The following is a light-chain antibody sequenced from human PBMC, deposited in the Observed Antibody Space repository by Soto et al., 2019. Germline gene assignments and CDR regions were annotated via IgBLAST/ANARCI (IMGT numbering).Light chain of an antibody. Sequence: ALTQPPSASGSPGQSVTISCTGTGSDIGGYNFVSWYQQHPGKVPKLIIYEVNKRPSGVPDRFSGSKSGNTASLTVSGLQADDEADYYCSSYAGTNNRYVFGTGTKLTVL. CDR2: EVN. CDR1: GSDIGGYNF. CDR3: SSYAGTNNRYV. V-gene: IGLV2-8*01. J-gene: IGLJ1*01.